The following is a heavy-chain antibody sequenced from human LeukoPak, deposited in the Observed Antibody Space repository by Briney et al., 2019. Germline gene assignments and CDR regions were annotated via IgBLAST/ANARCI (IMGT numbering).Heavy chain of an antibody. CDR3: AKYRGFGDSYDS. V-gene: IGHV3-23*01. CDR2: IGDSGGST. CDR1: GFTLGAM. Sequence: GGSLRLSCAASGFTLGAMSWLRQAPGKGLEWVSTIGDSGGSTYYADSVKGRFTISRDNSKNTLYLQMNSLRAEDSAVYYCAKYRGFGDSYDSWGQGTLVTVSS. D-gene: IGHD3-10*01. J-gene: IGHJ4*02.